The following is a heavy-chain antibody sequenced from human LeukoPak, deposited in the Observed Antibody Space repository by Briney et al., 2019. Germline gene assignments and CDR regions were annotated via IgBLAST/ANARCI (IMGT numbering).Heavy chain of an antibody. CDR1: GFTLSSYA. CDR2: ISGSGGST. V-gene: IGHV3-23*01. Sequence: SGGSLRLSCAAPGFTLSSYAMSWVRQAPGKGLEWVSAISGSGGSTYYADSVKGRFTISRDNSKNTLYLQMNSLRAEDTAVYYCANHATTEGYFDYWGQGTLVTVSS. CDR3: ANHATTEGYFDY. J-gene: IGHJ4*02. D-gene: IGHD4-17*01.